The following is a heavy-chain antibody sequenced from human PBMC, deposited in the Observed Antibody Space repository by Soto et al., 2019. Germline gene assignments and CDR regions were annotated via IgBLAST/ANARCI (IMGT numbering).Heavy chain of an antibody. CDR3: ARRMVTTFTTPAWVDY. V-gene: IGHV4-34*01. CDR2: INHSGST. CDR1: GGSFSGYY. D-gene: IGHD4-17*01. J-gene: IGHJ4*02. Sequence: PSETLSLTCAVYGGSFSGYYWSWIRQPPGKGLEWIGEINHSGSTNYNPSLKSRVTISVDTSKNQFSLKLSSVTAADTAVYYCARRMVTTFTTPAWVDYWGQGTLVTVSS.